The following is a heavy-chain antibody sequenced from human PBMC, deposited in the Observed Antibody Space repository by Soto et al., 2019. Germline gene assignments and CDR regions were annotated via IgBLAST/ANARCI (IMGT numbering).Heavy chain of an antibody. V-gene: IGHV3-30*18. D-gene: IGHD3-10*01. CDR1: GYTFSSYG. Sequence: QVQLVESGGGVVQPGRCLRLSCAASGYTFSSYGMHWVRQAPGRGLEWVAVISYDGSNKYYADSVKGRFTISRDNSKNTLYLQMNSLRAEDTAVYYCAKESSSSGSYLYAYPKPDGFFDSWGPGTLVTVSS. CDR3: AKESSSSGSYLYAYPKPDGFFDS. J-gene: IGHJ4*02. CDR2: ISYDGSNK.